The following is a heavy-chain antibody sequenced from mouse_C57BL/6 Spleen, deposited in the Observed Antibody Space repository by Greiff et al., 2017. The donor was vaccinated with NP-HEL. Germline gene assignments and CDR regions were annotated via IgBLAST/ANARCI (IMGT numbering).Heavy chain of an antibody. V-gene: IGHV1-55*01. D-gene: IGHD2-5*01. CDR3: ARGESNYEIWYYAMDY. CDR1: GYTFTSYW. J-gene: IGHJ4*01. Sequence: QVQLQQPGAELVKPGASVKMSCKASGYTFTSYWITWVKQRPGQGLEWIGDIYPGSGSTNYNEKFKSKATLTVDTSSSTAYMQLSSLTSEDSAVYYCARGESNYEIWYYAMDYWGQGTSVTVSS. CDR2: IYPGSGST.